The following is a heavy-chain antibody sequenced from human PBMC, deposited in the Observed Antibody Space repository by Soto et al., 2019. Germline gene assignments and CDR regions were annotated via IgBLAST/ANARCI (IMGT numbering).Heavy chain of an antibody. CDR3: AKLLQYYYDSSGYYHDAYDI. CDR2: ISGSGGST. J-gene: IGHJ3*02. D-gene: IGHD3-22*01. V-gene: IGHV3-23*01. CDR1: GFTFSSYA. Sequence: PGGSLRLSCAASGFTFSSYAMSWVRQAPGKGLEWVSAISGSGGSTYYADSVKGRFTISRDNSKNTLYLQMNSLRAEDTAVYYCAKLLQYYYDSSGYYHDAYDIWGQGKMVTVSS.